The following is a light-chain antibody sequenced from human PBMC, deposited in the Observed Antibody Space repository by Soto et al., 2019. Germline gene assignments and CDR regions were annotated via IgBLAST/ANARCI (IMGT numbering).Light chain of an antibody. CDR2: DAS. CDR3: QQYNNYPRT. Sequence: DIEMTQSPSTLSASIGDGVTITCRASESISGWLAWYQQQPGKAPKLLIYDASNLESGVPSRFSGSGSGTEFTLAISSLQPDDFATYSCQQYNNYPRTFGQGTKVDI. J-gene: IGKJ1*01. CDR1: ESISGW. V-gene: IGKV1-5*01.